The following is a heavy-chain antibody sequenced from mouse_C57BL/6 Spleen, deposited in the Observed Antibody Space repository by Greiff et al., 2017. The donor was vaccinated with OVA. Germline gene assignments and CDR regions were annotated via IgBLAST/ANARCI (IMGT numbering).Heavy chain of an antibody. CDR3: AGAEAAQATWLAY. Sequence: EVQLQESGPGLVKPSQSLSLTCSVSGYSITSGYYWNWLRQASGNKLEWMGYISYDGSNNYNPSLKNRISITRDTSKNQFFLKLNSVTTEDTAAYYCAGAEAAQATWLAYWGQGTLVTVSA. CDR1: GYSITSGYY. D-gene: IGHD3-2*02. V-gene: IGHV3-6*01. CDR2: ISYDGSN. J-gene: IGHJ3*01.